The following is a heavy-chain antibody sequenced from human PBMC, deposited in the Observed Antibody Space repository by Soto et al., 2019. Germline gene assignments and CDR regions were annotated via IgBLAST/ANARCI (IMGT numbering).Heavy chain of an antibody. Sequence: SETLSLTCTVSGGSVSNDNFYWSWIRQPPGKGLEWIGYVHSSGITNYNPSLKRRVTISVDTSRNQFSLRLSSVTAADRAVYYCARGLTMGQLPSHFDHWGQGTLVTVSS. CDR3: ARGLTMGQLPSHFDH. D-gene: IGHD3-16*01. V-gene: IGHV4-61*01. CDR1: GGSVSNDNFY. CDR2: VHSSGIT. J-gene: IGHJ5*02.